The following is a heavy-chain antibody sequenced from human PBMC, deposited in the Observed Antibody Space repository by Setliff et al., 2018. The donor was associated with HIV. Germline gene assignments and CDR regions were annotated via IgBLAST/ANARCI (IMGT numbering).Heavy chain of an antibody. CDR1: GGSISSGSFY. CDR3: ARDPGDTYYYYSYMDV. D-gene: IGHD3-10*01. CDR2: IYTSGST. Sequence: KTSETLSLTCAVSGGSISSGSFYWSWIRQPAGKGLEWLGHIYTSGSTNYNPSLKSRVAISVDTSKNQFSLKLNSVTAADTAVYYCARDPGDTYYYYSYMDVWGKGTTVTVSS. J-gene: IGHJ6*03. V-gene: IGHV4-61*09.